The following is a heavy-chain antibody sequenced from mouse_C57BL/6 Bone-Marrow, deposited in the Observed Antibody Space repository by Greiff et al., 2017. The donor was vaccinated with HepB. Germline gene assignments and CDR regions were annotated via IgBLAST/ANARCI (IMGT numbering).Heavy chain of an antibody. Sequence: EVKLMESGGGLVQPGGSLKLSCAASGFTFSDYYMYWVRQTPEKRLEWVAYISNGGGSTYYPDTVKGRFTISRDNAKNTLYLQMSRLKSEDTAMYYCARQALRQGMDYWGQGTSVTVSS. CDR2: ISNGGGST. V-gene: IGHV5-12*01. D-gene: IGHD2-12*01. J-gene: IGHJ4*01. CDR1: GFTFSDYY. CDR3: ARQALRQGMDY.